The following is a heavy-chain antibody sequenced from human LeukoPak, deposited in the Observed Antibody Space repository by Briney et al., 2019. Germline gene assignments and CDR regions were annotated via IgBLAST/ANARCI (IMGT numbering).Heavy chain of an antibody. Sequence: SETLSLTCAVYGGSFSGYYWSWIRQPPGKGLEWMGEINHSGSTNYNPSLKSRVTISVDTSKNQFSLKLSSVTAADTAVYYCARGRGDYVWGSYGSSNYWGQGTLVTVSS. D-gene: IGHD3-16*01. CDR3: ARGRGDYVWGSYGSSNY. J-gene: IGHJ4*02. CDR1: GGSFSGYY. CDR2: INHSGST. V-gene: IGHV4-34*01.